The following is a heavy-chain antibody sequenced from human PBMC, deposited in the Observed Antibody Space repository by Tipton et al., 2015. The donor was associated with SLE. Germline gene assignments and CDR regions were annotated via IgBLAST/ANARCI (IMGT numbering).Heavy chain of an antibody. J-gene: IGHJ6*02. Sequence: SLRLSCAASGFTFDDYAMHWVRQAPGKGLEWVSGISWNSGSIGYADSVKGRFTISRDNAKNSLYLQMNSLSAEDTALYYCAKDKGIAERCFFYRMDVWRRVPTVSVPS. CDR2: ISWNSGSI. CDR1: GFTFDDYA. D-gene: IGHD6-13*01. V-gene: IGHV3-9*01. CDR3: AKDKGIAERCFFYRMDV.